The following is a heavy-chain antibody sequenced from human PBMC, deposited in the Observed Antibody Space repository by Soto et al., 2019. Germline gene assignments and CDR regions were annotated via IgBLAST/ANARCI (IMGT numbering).Heavy chain of an antibody. V-gene: IGHV4-39*01. CDR1: GGSISTRSYY. CDR3: ARRAPAIYFDY. J-gene: IGHJ4*01. CDR2: RHYSGTT. Sequence: SETLSLTCTVSGGSISTRSYYWGWIRQPPGKGLEWIGNRHYSGTTYYNPSLKSRVTISVDTSKSQFSLKLSSVTAADTAIYYCARRAPAIYFDYWGHGALVTVSS.